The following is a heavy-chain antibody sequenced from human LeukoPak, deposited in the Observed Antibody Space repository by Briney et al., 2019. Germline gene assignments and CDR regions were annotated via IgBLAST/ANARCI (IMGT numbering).Heavy chain of an antibody. J-gene: IGHJ6*04. V-gene: IGHV3-7*01. CDR2: IKPDGSEE. CDR1: GFTFSSSW. Sequence: GGSLRLSCAASGFTFSSSWMSWVRQAPEKGLEWVANIKPDGSEEHSVDSVKGRFTISRDDAKNSLYLQMNSLRAEDTAVYYCARDHRIGGFMDLWGKGTTVTVSS. D-gene: IGHD2-15*01. CDR3: ARDHRIGGFMDL.